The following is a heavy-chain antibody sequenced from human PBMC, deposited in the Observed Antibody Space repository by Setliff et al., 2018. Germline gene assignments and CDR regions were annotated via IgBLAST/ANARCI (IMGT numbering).Heavy chain of an antibody. J-gene: IGHJ6*03. CDR3: ARNAITGTTRKYYYYMDV. V-gene: IGHV1-69*10. D-gene: IGHD1-7*01. Sequence: SVKVSCKASGGTFTITWVRQAPGQGLEWMGGTIPTLPLPNYAVKFQGRNTITADKSTSTAYMELSSLRSDDTAVYYCARNAITGTTRKYYYYMDVWGQGTTVTVSS. CDR1: GGTFT. CDR2: TIPTLPLP.